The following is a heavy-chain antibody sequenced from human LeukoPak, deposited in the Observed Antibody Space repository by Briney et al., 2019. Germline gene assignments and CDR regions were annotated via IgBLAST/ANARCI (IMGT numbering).Heavy chain of an antibody. CDR1: GYTFTGYY. V-gene: IGHV1-2*04. D-gene: IGHD3-10*01. J-gene: IGHJ6*02. CDR2: INPNSGGT. Sequence: GASVKVSCKASGYTFTGYYMHWVRQAPGQGLEWMGWINPNSGGTNYAQKFQGWVTMTRDTSISTAYMELSRLRSDDTAVYYCAREPPFGEGPYYYGMDVWGQGTTVTVSS. CDR3: AREPPFGEGPYYYGMDV.